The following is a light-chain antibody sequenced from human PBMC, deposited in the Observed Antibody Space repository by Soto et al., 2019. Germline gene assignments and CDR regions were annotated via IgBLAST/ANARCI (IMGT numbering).Light chain of an antibody. CDR3: QQYGSSPRFT. CDR2: GAS. Sequence: EIVLTQSPGTLSLSPGERATLSCRASQSVSSSYLAWYQQKPGQAPRLLIYGASSRATGIPDRFSGSGSGTDVTLTISRLEPEDFSAYYCQQYGSSPRFTFGPGTKVDIK. V-gene: IGKV3-20*01. CDR1: QSVSSSY. J-gene: IGKJ3*01.